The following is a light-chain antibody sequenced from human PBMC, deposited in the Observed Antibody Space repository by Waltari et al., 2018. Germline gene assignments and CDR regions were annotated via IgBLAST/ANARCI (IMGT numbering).Light chain of an antibody. V-gene: IGLV2-14*01. CDR3: SSYRNNNTYVV. CDR1: SRDIGTYNY. Sequence: QSALTQPASVSGSPGQSITISCTGTSRDIGTYNYVSWYQHHAGKAHKLMIYEVSNRPSGVSDRFSGSKSGNTASLTISGLQAEDETDYYCSSYRNNNTYVVFGGGTKLTVL. CDR2: EVS. J-gene: IGLJ2*01.